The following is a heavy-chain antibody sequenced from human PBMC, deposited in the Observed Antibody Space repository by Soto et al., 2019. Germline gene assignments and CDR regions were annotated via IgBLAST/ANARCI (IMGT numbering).Heavy chain of an antibody. V-gene: IGHV4-59*01. J-gene: IGHJ4*02. CDR3: ARRVRYCSSTSCRGYFDY. D-gene: IGHD2-2*01. Sequence: TVSGGSISSYYWSWIRQPPGKGLEWIGYIYYSGSTNYNPSLKSRVTISVDTSKNQFSLKLSSVTAADTAVYYCARRVRYCSSTSCRGYFDYWGQGTLVTVSS. CDR2: IYYSGST. CDR1: GGSISSYY.